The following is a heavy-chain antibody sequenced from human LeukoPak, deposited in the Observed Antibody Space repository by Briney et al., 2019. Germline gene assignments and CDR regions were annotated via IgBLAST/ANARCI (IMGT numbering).Heavy chain of an antibody. Sequence: GGSLRLSCAASGFTFSSYAMHWVRQAPGKGLEWVAVISYDGSNKYYADSVKGRFTISGDNSKNTLYLQMNSLRAEDTAVYYCARPYCSGGSCRGGMDVWGKGTTVTVSS. D-gene: IGHD2-15*01. CDR2: ISYDGSNK. CDR1: GFTFSSYA. CDR3: ARPYCSGGSCRGGMDV. J-gene: IGHJ6*04. V-gene: IGHV3-30*04.